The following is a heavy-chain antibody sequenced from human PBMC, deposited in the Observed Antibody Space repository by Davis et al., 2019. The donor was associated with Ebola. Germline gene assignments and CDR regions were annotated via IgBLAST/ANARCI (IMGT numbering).Heavy chain of an antibody. CDR3: ARVSTSSGNFYYYMDV. CDR2: ISYDGSNK. D-gene: IGHD6-6*01. V-gene: IGHV3-30-3*01. CDR1: GFTSSSYA. Sequence: GGSLRLSCAASGFTSSSYAMHWVRQAPGKGLEWVAVISYDGSNKYNADSMKGRFTISRDNSKNTLYLQMNSLRAEDTAVYYCARVSTSSGNFYYYMDVWGKGTTVTVSS. J-gene: IGHJ6*03.